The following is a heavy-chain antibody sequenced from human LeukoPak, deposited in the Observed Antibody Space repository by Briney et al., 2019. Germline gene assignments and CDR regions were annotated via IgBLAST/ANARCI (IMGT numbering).Heavy chain of an antibody. D-gene: IGHD1-26*01. Sequence: GESLKVSCKASDYTFTGYYMHWVRQAPGQGPEWMGWINPKSGGTNYAQKFQGRVTMTGDTSISTAYMELSRLRSDDTAVYYCARLYGGATFDYWGQGTLVTVSS. CDR3: ARLYGGATFDY. CDR1: DYTFTGYY. V-gene: IGHV1-2*02. J-gene: IGHJ4*02. CDR2: INPKSGGT.